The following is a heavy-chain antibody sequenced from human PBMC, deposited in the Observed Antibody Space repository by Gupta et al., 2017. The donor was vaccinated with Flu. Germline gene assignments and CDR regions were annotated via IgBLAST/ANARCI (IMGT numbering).Heavy chain of an antibody. CDR1: GYSFTGYC. V-gene: IGHV5-10-1*01. D-gene: IGHD7-27*01. J-gene: IGHJ6*02. CDR2: IDPSDSYT. CDR3: ARHDFHWGGNXGTKAYNNXTPYYYYYYGMDV. Sequence: EAQLVQSGAEVKELGAALRISCTGSGYSFTGYCLSWLRQMPGKGLDWMGRIDPSDSYTNYSPSFQGHVTISADKSISTAYLQWSSLKASDTAMYDCARHDFHWGGNXGTKAYNNXTPYYYYYYGMDVWGQGTTVTVSS.